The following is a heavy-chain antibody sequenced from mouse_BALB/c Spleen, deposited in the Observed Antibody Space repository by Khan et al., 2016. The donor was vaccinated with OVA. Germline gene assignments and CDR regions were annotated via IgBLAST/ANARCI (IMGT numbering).Heavy chain of an antibody. Sequence: QVQLQQPGAELVRPGASVKLSCKASGYTFTSYWINWVKQRPGQGLEWIGNIYPSDSYTDYNQKFKDKATLTVDKSSSPAYMQLSSPTSEDSAVYYCTRHVSSYDAMDYWGQGTSVTVSS. V-gene: IGHV1-69*02. CDR3: TRHVSSYDAMDY. J-gene: IGHJ4*01. CDR1: GYTFTSYW. CDR2: IYPSDSYT. D-gene: IGHD1-1*01.